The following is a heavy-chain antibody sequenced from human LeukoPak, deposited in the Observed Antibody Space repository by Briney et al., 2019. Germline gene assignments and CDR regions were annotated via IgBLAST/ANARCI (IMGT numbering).Heavy chain of an antibody. Sequence: SQTLSLTCTVSGGSISSGGYYWSWIRQHPGKGLEWIGYIYYSGGTNYNPSLKSRVTISVDSSMNQFSLKLSSVTAADTAVYYCARAPGSAYSSYYFDFWGQGTLVTVSS. J-gene: IGHJ4*02. CDR3: ARAPGSAYSSYYFDF. CDR2: IYYSGGT. CDR1: GGSISSGGYY. D-gene: IGHD3-22*01. V-gene: IGHV4-61*08.